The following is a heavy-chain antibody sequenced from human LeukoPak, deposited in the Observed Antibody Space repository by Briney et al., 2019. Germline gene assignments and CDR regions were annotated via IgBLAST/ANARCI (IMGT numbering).Heavy chain of an antibody. CDR3: ASTDCYDSSGYPRNLCYFDY. V-gene: IGHV4-31*03. Sequence: PSETLSLTCTVSGGSISSGGSYWSWIRQPPGKGLEWIGYISYNGSTYYNPSLKSRVTISVDTTKKQFSLKLSSVTAADTAVYYCASTDCYDSSGYPRNLCYFDYWGQGSLVTVSS. CDR1: GGSISSGGSY. D-gene: IGHD3-22*01. J-gene: IGHJ4*02. CDR2: ISYNGST.